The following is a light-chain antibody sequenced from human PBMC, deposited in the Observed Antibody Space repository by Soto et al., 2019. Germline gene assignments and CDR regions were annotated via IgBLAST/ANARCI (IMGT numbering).Light chain of an antibody. Sequence: DIQMTQSPSSLSASVGDRVTITCRASSNYLAWYQQKPGKVPKLLIYAASTLQTGVQSRFSGSGSGTVFTLTINSLQPEDVATYYCQNYKSAPNTFGRGTRLEIK. V-gene: IGKV1-27*01. CDR3: QNYKSAPNT. J-gene: IGKJ2*01. CDR2: AAS. CDR1: SNY.